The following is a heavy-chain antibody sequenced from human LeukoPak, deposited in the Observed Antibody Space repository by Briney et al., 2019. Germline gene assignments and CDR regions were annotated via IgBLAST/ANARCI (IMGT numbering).Heavy chain of an antibody. CDR2: INHSGST. Sequence: SETLSLTCAVYGGSFSGYYWSWIRQPPGKGLEWIGEINHSGSTNYNPSLKSRVTISVDTSKNQFSLKLSSVTAADTAVYYCARGDFYDSSGKSEYYFDYWGQGTLVTVSS. J-gene: IGHJ4*02. D-gene: IGHD3-22*01. CDR3: ARGDFYDSSGKSEYYFDY. CDR1: GGSFSGYY. V-gene: IGHV4-34*01.